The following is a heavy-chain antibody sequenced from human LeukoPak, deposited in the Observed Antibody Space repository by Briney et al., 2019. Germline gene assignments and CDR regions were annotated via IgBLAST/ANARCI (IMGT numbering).Heavy chain of an antibody. CDR3: AKGRIAVAGYYYYGMDV. J-gene: IGHJ6*02. V-gene: IGHV3-23*01. Sequence: GGSLRLSCAVSGITLSNYGMSWVRQAPGKGLEWVAGIGGSGGRTNYADSVKGRLTISRDNPKNTLYLQMNSLRAEDTAVYYCAKGRIAVAGYYYYGMDVWGQGTTVTVSS. CDR1: GITLSNYG. D-gene: IGHD6-19*01. CDR2: IGGSGGRT.